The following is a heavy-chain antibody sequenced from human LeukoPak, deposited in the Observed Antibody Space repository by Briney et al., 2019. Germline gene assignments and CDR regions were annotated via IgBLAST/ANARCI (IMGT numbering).Heavy chain of an antibody. Sequence: GGSLRLSCAASGFTFSNYTMNWVRQAPGKRPVWVSRINDDGSDTIYADSVKGRFTISRDNSKNTLYLQMNSLRAEDTAVYYCAKDKTTIFGVAEGFFDYWGQGTLVTVSS. J-gene: IGHJ4*02. CDR1: GFTFSNYT. CDR3: AKDKTTIFGVAEGFFDY. V-gene: IGHV3-23*01. CDR2: INDDGSDT. D-gene: IGHD3-3*01.